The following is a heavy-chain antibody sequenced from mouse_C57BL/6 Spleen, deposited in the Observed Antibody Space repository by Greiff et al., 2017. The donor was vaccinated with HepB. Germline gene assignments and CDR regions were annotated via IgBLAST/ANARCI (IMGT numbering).Heavy chain of an antibody. Sequence: LQESGAELVKPGASVKISCKASGYAFSSYWMNWVKQRPGKGLEWIGQIYPGDGDTNYNGKFKGKATLTADKSSSTAYMQLSSLTSEDSAVYFCARSEGTGLYYYAMDYWGQGTSVTVSS. J-gene: IGHJ4*01. V-gene: IGHV1-80*01. CDR1: GYAFSSYW. CDR3: ARSEGTGLYYYAMDY. D-gene: IGHD4-1*01. CDR2: IYPGDGDT.